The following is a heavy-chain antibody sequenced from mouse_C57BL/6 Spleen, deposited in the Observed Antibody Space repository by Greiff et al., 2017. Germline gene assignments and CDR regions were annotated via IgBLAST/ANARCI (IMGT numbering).Heavy chain of an antibody. CDR3: ARNYYDYDGSY. V-gene: IGHV3-6*01. CDR2: ISYDGSN. J-gene: IGHJ3*01. CDR1: GYSITSGYY. Sequence: VQLKESGPGLVKPSQSLSLTCSVTGYSITSGYYWNWIRQFPGNKLEWMGYISYDGSNNYNPSLKNRISITRDTSQNQFFLKLNSVTTEDTATYYCARNYYDYDGSYWGQGTLVTVSA. D-gene: IGHD2-4*01.